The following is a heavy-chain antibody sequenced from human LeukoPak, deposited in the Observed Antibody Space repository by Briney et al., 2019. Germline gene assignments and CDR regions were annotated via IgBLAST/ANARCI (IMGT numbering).Heavy chain of an antibody. D-gene: IGHD5-12*01. Sequence: ASVKVSCKASGYTFTSYGIGWVRQAPGQGLEWMGWISAYDGNTDYAQNLQGRVTMTTDTSTSTADMELRSLRFDDTAVYSCARDRLDIVTTIIFDYWGQGTLVTVSS. V-gene: IGHV1-18*01. CDR1: GYTFTSYG. CDR3: ARDRLDIVTTIIFDY. J-gene: IGHJ4*02. CDR2: ISAYDGNT.